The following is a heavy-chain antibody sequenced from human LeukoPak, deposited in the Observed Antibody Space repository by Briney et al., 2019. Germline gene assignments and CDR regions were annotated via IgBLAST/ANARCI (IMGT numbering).Heavy chain of an antibody. CDR1: GGSISSSTYY. J-gene: IGHJ5*02. V-gene: IGHV4-39*07. CDR3: ARGRGEGRGIAMVRGVRAPSYNWFDP. CDR2: MYYSSGNT. D-gene: IGHD3-10*01. Sequence: SETLSLTCTVSGGSISSSTYYWGWLRQPPGTGLEGIGSMYYSSGNTYYNPSLKSRVTISVDTSKNQFSLKLSSVTAADTAVYYCARGRGEGRGIAMVRGVRAPSYNWFDPWGHGTQVTVSS.